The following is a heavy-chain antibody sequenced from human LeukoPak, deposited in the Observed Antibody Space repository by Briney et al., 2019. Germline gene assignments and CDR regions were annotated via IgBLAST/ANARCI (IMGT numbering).Heavy chain of an antibody. V-gene: IGHV3-48*03. Sequence: PGGSLRLSCAASGFTFSSYEMNWVRQAPGKGLEWVSYISSSGSTIYYADSVKGRFTISRDNSKNTLYLQMNSLRAEDTAVYYCARANPYSSDYWGQGTLVTVSS. J-gene: IGHJ4*02. CDR3: ARANPYSSDY. CDR2: ISSSGSTI. D-gene: IGHD5-18*01. CDR1: GFTFSSYE.